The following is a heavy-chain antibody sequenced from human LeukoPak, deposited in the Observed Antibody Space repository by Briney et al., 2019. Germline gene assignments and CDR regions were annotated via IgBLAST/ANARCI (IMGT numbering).Heavy chain of an antibody. V-gene: IGHV3-23*01. Sequence: GASLRLSCTVSGFTFRSYAMNWVRQAPGKGLEWVSLISGSGENSYYADAVKGRFTISRDNSKNTLSLQMSSLGVEDTAIYYCAKDRGGYGDADYWGQGTLVTVSS. J-gene: IGHJ4*02. CDR1: GFTFRSYA. D-gene: IGHD4-17*01. CDR3: AKDRGGYGDADY. CDR2: ISGSGENS.